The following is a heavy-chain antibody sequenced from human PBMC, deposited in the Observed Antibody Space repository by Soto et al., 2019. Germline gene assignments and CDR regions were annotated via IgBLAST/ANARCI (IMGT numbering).Heavy chain of an antibody. CDR3: ARSLSGYYYYYGMDV. J-gene: IGHJ6*02. D-gene: IGHD1-26*01. Sequence: QVQLQASGPGLVKPSETLSLTCTVSGGSISRYYWSWIRQPPGKGLAWIGYIYYSGSTNYTPSLKRRVTISVDTSENQFALLRSSVTAADTAVYYCARSLSGYYYYYGMDVCCQGPTGTGSS. V-gene: IGHV4-59*01. CDR1: GGSISRYY. CDR2: IYYSGST.